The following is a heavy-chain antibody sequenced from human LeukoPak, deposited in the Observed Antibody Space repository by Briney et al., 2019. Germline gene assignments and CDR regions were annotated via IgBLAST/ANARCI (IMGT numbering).Heavy chain of an antibody. CDR3: AKDRFEVVPPFDY. Sequence: GGSLRLSCAASGFTFSSYSMNWVRQAPGKGLEWVSAISGSGGSTYYADSVKGRFTISRDNSKNTLYLQMNSLRAEDTAVYYCAKDRFEVVPPFDYWGQGTLVTVSS. D-gene: IGHD2-15*01. CDR1: GFTFSSYS. CDR2: ISGSGGST. J-gene: IGHJ4*02. V-gene: IGHV3-23*01.